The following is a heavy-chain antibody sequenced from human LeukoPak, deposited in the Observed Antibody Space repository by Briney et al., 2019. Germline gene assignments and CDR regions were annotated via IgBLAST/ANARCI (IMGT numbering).Heavy chain of an antibody. J-gene: IGHJ4*02. D-gene: IGHD5-24*01. Sequence: SETLSLTCTVSGGSINTYYWSWIRQPPGKGLEWIGYIYYSGSTNYNPSLQSRVTISVDTSKNQFSLKLSSLTAADTAVYYCARRDGYNRYYFDSWGQGTLVTVSS. V-gene: IGHV4-59*08. CDR2: IYYSGST. CDR3: ARRDGYNRYYFDS. CDR1: GGSINTYY.